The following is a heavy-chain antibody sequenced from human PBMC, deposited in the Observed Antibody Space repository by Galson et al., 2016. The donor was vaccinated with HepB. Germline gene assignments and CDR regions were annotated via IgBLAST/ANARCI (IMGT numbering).Heavy chain of an antibody. D-gene: IGHD3-10*01. CDR3: ARNYYGTGRGDFDY. CDR2: IGGSSRHI. CDR1: GFIFTSYS. J-gene: IGHJ4*02. V-gene: IGHV3-21*01. Sequence: SLRLSCAASGFIFTSYSMNWVRQAPGKGLEWIASIGGSSRHIFYADSLRGRFTISRDDADNSVYLQMDSLRVEDTAVYYCARNYYGTGRGDFDYWGQGTLVTVSS.